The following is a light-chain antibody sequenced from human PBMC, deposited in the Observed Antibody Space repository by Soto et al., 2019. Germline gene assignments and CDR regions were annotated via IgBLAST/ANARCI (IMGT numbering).Light chain of an antibody. CDR3: QQYETFSGT. J-gene: IGKJ1*01. CDR1: QSVSGW. CDR2: DAS. Sequence: DIQMTQSPSSLSATVGDRVTITCRASQSVSGWLAWYQQKPGEAPKLLIYDASALPRGVPSRFSGSGSGTKFTLTIASLQPDDFATYYCQQYETFSGTFGPGTKVDIK. V-gene: IGKV1-5*01.